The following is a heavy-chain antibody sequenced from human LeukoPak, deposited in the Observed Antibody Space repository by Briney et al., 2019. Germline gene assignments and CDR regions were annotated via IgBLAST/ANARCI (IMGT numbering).Heavy chain of an antibody. V-gene: IGHV4-34*01. CDR2: INHSGST. J-gene: IGHJ6*03. Sequence: SETLSLTCAVYGGSFSGYYWSWIRQPPGKGLEWIGEINHSGSTNYNPSLKSRVTISVDTSKNQFSLKPSSVTAADTAVYYCARGLRYCSSTSCYHPYYYMDVWGKGTTVTVSS. D-gene: IGHD2-2*01. CDR1: GGSFSGYY. CDR3: ARGLRYCSSTSCYHPYYYMDV.